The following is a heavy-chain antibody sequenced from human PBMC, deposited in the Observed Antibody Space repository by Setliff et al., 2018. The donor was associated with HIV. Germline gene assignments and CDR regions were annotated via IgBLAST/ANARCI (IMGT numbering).Heavy chain of an antibody. Sequence: ASAKVSCKAYGYTFTSYAMHWVRQAPGQRLEWMGWINAGNGHTKYSQKFQGRVTITRDISASTAYMELSSLGSEDTAVFYCAGTPEGAAVFDYWGQGTLVTVSS. V-gene: IGHV1-3*01. J-gene: IGHJ4*02. CDR1: GYTFTSYA. CDR3: AGTPEGAAVFDY. D-gene: IGHD6-25*01. CDR2: INAGNGHT.